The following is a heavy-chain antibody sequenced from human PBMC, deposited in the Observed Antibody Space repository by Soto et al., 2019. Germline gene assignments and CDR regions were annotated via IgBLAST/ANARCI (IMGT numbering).Heavy chain of an antibody. CDR3: ATTIRFLEWLFPALFDY. CDR2: IYYSGST. D-gene: IGHD3-3*01. J-gene: IGHJ4*02. V-gene: IGHV4-39*01. CDR1: GGSVSSGDYY. Sequence: SETLSLTCTVSGGSVSSGDYYWSWIRQPPGKGLEWIGSIYYSGSTYYNPSLKSRVTISVDTSKNQFSLKLSSVTAADTAVYYCATTIRFLEWLFPALFDYWGQGTLVTVSS.